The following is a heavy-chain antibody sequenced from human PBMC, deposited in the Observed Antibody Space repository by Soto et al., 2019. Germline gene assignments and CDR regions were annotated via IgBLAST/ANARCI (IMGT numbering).Heavy chain of an antibody. J-gene: IGHJ3*02. D-gene: IGHD3-9*01. V-gene: IGHV1-69*12. CDR2: IIPIFGTA. CDR3: ARGALAATILTTWAFDI. CDR1: GGTFSSYA. Sequence: QVQLVQSGAEVKKPGSSVKVSCKASGGTFSSYAISWVRQSHGQGLEWLGGIIPIFGTANYAQKFQGRVTITADESKSTAYMELSSLRSEDTAVYYCARGALAATILTTWAFDIWGQGTMVTVSS.